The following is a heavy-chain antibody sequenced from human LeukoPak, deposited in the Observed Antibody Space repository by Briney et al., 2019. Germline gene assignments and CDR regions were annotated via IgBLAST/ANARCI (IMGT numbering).Heavy chain of an antibody. D-gene: IGHD3-22*01. Sequence: SETLSLTCTVSGYSLRSGYFWGWIRPPPGKGLEWIGSIDHSGSTYYNPSLKTRVTISVDTSNNQFSLKLSSVTAADTAVYFCARDVQYYYDGNNWFDPWGQGTLVTVSS. CDR3: ARDVQYYYDGNNWFDP. J-gene: IGHJ5*02. CDR2: IDHSGST. V-gene: IGHV4-38-2*02. CDR1: GYSLRSGYF.